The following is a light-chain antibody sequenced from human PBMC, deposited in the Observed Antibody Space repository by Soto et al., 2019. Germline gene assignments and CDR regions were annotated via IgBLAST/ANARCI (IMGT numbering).Light chain of an antibody. Sequence: EIVLTQSPVTLSLSPGERATLSCRASQSVSNYLAWYQQKPGQAPRPLIYDTSNRATGIPPRFSGSGSGTGFSLTISSLEPEDFAVYYCQQRRTFGQGTKV. CDR1: QSVSNY. V-gene: IGKV3-11*01. CDR3: QQRRT. J-gene: IGKJ1*01. CDR2: DTS.